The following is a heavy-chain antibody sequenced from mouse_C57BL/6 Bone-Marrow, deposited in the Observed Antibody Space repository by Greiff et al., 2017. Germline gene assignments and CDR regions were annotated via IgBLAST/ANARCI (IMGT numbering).Heavy chain of an antibody. V-gene: IGHV1-64*01. CDR2: IHPNSGST. CDR1: GYTFTSYW. CDR3: ARPHWYFDV. Sequence: QVQLQQPGAELVKPGASVKLSCKASGYTFTSYWMHWVKQRPGQGLEWIGMIHPNSGSTNSNEKFKSKATLTVDKSSSTAYMQLSSLTSEDSAVYYCARPHWYFDVWGTGTTVTVSS. J-gene: IGHJ1*03.